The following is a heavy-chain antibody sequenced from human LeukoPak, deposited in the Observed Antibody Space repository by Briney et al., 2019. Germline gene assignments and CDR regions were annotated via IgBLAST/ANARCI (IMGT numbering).Heavy chain of an antibody. CDR3: ARGRSCSGGSCDYFDY. CDR1: GYTFTSYG. V-gene: IGHV1-18*01. Sequence: ASVKVSCKASGYTFTSYGISWVRQAPGQGLEWMGWISAYSGNTNYAQKLQGRVTMTTDTSTSTAYMELRSLRSDGTAVYYCARGRSCSGGSCDYFDYWGQGTLVTVSS. J-gene: IGHJ4*02. CDR2: ISAYSGNT. D-gene: IGHD2-15*01.